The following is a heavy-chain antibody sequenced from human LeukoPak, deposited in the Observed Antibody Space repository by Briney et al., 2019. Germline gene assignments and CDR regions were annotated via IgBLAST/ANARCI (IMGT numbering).Heavy chain of an antibody. CDR2: IQQDGSEK. D-gene: IGHD2/OR15-2a*01. CDR1: GFTFSSYW. CDR3: ASLSEDY. Sequence: TGGSLRLSCAASGFTFSSYWMDGVRKAPGKGLEWVANIQQDGSEKYYVDSVKGRFTISRDNAKNSLYLQMNSLRAEDTAVYYCASLSEDYWGQGTLVSVSS. J-gene: IGHJ4*02. V-gene: IGHV3-7*03.